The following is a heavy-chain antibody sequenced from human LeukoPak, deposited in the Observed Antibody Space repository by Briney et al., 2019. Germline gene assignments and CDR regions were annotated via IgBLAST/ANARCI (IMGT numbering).Heavy chain of an antibody. CDR1: GFTFSNSS. CDR3: AGRSLSGSFRNFDC. V-gene: IGHV3-23*01. CDR2: VTASDVGS. D-gene: IGHD1-26*01. Sequence: PGGSLRLSCAASGFTFSNSSMRWVRQPPGKGVEWVSTVTASDVGSFYADSVKGRYTTSRDNSKNALYLQMTSLGPDDTALHYCAGRSLSGSFRNFDCWGQGTQVTVSS. J-gene: IGHJ4*02.